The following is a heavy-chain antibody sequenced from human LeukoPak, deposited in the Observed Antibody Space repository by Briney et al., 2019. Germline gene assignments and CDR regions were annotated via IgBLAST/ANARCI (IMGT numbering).Heavy chain of an antibody. D-gene: IGHD4-17*01. J-gene: IGHJ6*02. CDR1: GYTLTELS. CDR3: ATEGGRLRYYYYYYGMDV. CDR2: FDPEDGET. V-gene: IGHV1-24*01. Sequence: ASVKVSCKVSGYTLTELSMHWVRQAPGKGLEWMGGFDPEDGETIYAQKFQGRVTMTEDTSTDTAYMELSSLRSEDTAVYYCATEGGRLRYYYYYYGMDVWGQGTTVTVSS.